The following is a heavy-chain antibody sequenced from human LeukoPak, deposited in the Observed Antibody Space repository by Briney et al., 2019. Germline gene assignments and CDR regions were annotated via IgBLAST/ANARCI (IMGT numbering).Heavy chain of an antibody. D-gene: IGHD3-10*01. CDR3: ARDHGSGSTYYYYGMDV. CDR1: GYTFTSSG. V-gene: IGHV1-18*01. Sequence: ASVKVSCKASGYTFTSSGISWVRQASGQGLEWMGWISAYNGDTNYAQNLQGRATMTTDTSTSTAYMELRSLRSDDTAVYYCARDHGSGSTYYYYGMDVWGQGTTVTVSS. J-gene: IGHJ6*02. CDR2: ISAYNGDT.